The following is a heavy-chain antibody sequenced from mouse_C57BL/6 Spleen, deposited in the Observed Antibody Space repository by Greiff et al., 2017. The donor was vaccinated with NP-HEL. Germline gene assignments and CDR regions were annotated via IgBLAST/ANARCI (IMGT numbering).Heavy chain of an antibody. Sequence: EVKLQESGPVLVKPGASVKMSCKASGYTFTDYYMNWVKQSHGKSLEWIGVINPYNGGTSYNQKFKGKATLTVDKSSSTAYMELNSLTSEDSAVYYCARNLSGIYDGHDYWGQGTTLTVSS. J-gene: IGHJ2*01. CDR1: GYTFTDYY. CDR3: ARNLSGIYDGHDY. D-gene: IGHD2-3*01. CDR2: INPYNGGT. V-gene: IGHV1-19*01.